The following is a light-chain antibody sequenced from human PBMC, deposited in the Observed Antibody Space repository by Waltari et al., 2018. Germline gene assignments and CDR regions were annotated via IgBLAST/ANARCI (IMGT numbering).Light chain of an antibody. CDR2: DVS. CDR3: SSYTSSSTSVV. J-gene: IGLJ2*01. Sequence: QSALTQPASVSGSPGQSITISCTGTSSDVGGYNYVSWYQQHPGKAPKLMIYDVSKRPSGVSNRFSCSTSGSTASLTISGLQAADEADYYCSSYTSSSTSVVFGGGTKLTVL. V-gene: IGLV2-14*01. CDR1: SSDVGGYNY.